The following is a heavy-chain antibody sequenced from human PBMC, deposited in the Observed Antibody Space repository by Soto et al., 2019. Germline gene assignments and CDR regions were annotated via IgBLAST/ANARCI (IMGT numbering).Heavy chain of an antibody. J-gene: IGHJ6*02. D-gene: IGHD1-26*01. CDR1: GGTFSSYT. V-gene: IGHV1-69*08. CDR3: ARDPELGEREEGPYYYYGMDV. Sequence: QVQLVQSGAEVKKPGSSVKVSCKASGGTFSSYTISWVRQAPGQGLEWMGRIIPILGIANYAQKFQGRVTITAEKYTSTAYMELRSLRSEDTAVYYCARDPELGEREEGPYYYYGMDVWGQGTTVTVYS. CDR2: IIPILGIA.